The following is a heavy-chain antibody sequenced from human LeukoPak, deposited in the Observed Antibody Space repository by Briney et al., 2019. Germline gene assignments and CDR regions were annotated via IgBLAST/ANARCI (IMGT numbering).Heavy chain of an antibody. CDR3: ARFIPGGYFDL. V-gene: IGHV3-21*01. CDR1: GFTFSSYS. CDR2: ISSSSSYI. D-gene: IGHD7-27*01. Sequence: GGSLRLSCAASGFTFSSYSMNWVRQAPGKGLEWVSSISSSSSYIYYADSVKGRFTISRDNAKNSLYLQMNSLRAEDTAVYYCARFIPGGYFDLWGRGTLATVSS. J-gene: IGHJ2*01.